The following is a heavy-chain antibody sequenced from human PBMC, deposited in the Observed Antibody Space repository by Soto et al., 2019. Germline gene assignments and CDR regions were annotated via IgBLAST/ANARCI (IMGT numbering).Heavy chain of an antibody. CDR1: GYSFNIYW. J-gene: IGHJ6*02. Sequence: PGESLKISCKGSGYSFNIYWIAWLRQMPGKGLEWMGVIYPGDSDTRYSPSFQGQVTISADKSISTAYLQLNSLKASDTAIYFCAKGGSTSHGPYYYGMDVWGQGTTVTVSS. V-gene: IGHV5-51*01. CDR2: IYPGDSDT. D-gene: IGHD2-2*01. CDR3: AKGGSTSHGPYYYGMDV.